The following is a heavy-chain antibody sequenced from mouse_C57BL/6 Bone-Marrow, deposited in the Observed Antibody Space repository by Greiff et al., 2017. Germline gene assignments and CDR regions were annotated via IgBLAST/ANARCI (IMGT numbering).Heavy chain of an antibody. CDR3: TREIDDGYLYYYAMDY. J-gene: IGHJ4*01. D-gene: IGHD2-3*01. Sequence: EVHLVESGEGLVKPGGSLKLSCAASGFTFSSYAMSWVRQTPEKRLEWVAYISSGGDYIYYADTVKGRFTISRDNARNTLYLQMSSLKSEDTAMYYFTREIDDGYLYYYAMDYWGQGTSVTVSS. CDR2: ISSGGDYI. V-gene: IGHV5-9-1*02. CDR1: GFTFSSYA.